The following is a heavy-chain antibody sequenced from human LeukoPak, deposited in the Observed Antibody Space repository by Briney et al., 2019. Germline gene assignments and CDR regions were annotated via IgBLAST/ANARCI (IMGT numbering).Heavy chain of an antibody. CDR1: GYSFTSYW. CDR3: ASAPRYCANGICYSAFDI. D-gene: IGHD2-8*01. Sequence: GESLKISCKGSGYSFTSYWIGWVRPMPGKGLEWMGIIYPGDSDTRYSPSFQGQVTISADKSISTAYLQWSSLKASDTAMYYCASAPRYCANGICYSAFDIWGQGTMVTVSS. CDR2: IYPGDSDT. V-gene: IGHV5-51*01. J-gene: IGHJ3*02.